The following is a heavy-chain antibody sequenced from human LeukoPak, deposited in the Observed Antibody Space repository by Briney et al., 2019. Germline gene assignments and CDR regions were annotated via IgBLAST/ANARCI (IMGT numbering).Heavy chain of an antibody. D-gene: IGHD3-22*01. J-gene: IGHJ4*02. Sequence: GASVKVSCKASGYTFTGYYMHWVRQAPGQGLEWMGRINPNSGGTNYAQKFQGRVTMTRDTSISTAYMELSRLRSDDTAVYYCARDLFFSYYDSSGPPNYWGQGTLVTVSS. CDR1: GYTFTGYY. CDR3: ARDLFFSYYDSSGPPNY. CDR2: INPNSGGT. V-gene: IGHV1-2*06.